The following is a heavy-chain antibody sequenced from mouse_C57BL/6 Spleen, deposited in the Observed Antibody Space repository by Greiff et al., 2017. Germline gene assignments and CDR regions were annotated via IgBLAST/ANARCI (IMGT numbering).Heavy chain of an antibody. CDR2: IHPNSGST. V-gene: IGHV1-64*01. CDR1: GYTFTSYW. J-gene: IGHJ1*03. CDR3: ARRGIYDGYSNWYFDV. D-gene: IGHD2-3*01. Sequence: VQLQQPGAELVKPGASVKLSCKASGYTFTSYWMHWVKQRPGQGLEWIGMIHPNSGSTNYNEKFKSKATLTVDKSSSTAYMQLSSLTSEDSAVYYCARRGIYDGYSNWYFDVWGTGTTVTVSS.